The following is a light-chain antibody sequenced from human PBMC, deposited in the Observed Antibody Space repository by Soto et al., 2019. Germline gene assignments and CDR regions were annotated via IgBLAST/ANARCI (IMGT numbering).Light chain of an antibody. Sequence: DIQMTQSPSSLSASVGDIVTITCHASQNITNYLNCYQQKPGKAPKLLIYDVFTSETGVPSRFSGSGSVTHFTFTISRLQPEDVATYYCQQYESLPTFGGGTKVDIK. V-gene: IGKV1-33*01. CDR1: QNITNY. CDR2: DVF. CDR3: QQYESLPT. J-gene: IGKJ4*01.